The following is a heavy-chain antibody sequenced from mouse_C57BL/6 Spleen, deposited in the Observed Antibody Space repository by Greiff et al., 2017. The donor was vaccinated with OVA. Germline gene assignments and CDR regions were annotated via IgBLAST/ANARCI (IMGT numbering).Heavy chain of an antibody. J-gene: IGHJ4*01. CDR1: GYTFTSYW. Sequence: QVQLQQPGAELVRPGTSVKLSCKASGYTFTSYWMHWVKQRPGQGLEWIGVIDPSDSYTNYNQKFKGKATLTVDTSSSTAYMQLSSLTSEDSAVYYCARGLRLRGMDYWGQGTSVTVSS. V-gene: IGHV1-59*01. CDR3: ARGLRLRGMDY. D-gene: IGHD3-2*02. CDR2: IDPSDSYT.